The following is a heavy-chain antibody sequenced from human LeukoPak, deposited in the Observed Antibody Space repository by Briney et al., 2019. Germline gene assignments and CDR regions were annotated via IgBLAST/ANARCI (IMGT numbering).Heavy chain of an antibody. V-gene: IGHV3-23*01. J-gene: IGHJ3*02. CDR3: AKDQRFAAAGSGAAFDT. CDR2: ISGSGGST. D-gene: IGHD6-13*01. Sequence: PGRSLRLSCAASGFTFSSYVMSWVRQAPGKGLEWVSGISGSGGSTYYADSVKGRFTISRDNSKNTLYLQMNSLRAEDTAVYYCAKDQRFAAAGSGAAFDTRGQGTMVTVSS. CDR1: GFTFSSYV.